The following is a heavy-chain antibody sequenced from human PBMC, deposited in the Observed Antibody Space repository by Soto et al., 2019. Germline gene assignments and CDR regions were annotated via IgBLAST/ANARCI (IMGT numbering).Heavy chain of an antibody. J-gene: IGHJ6*02. CDR2: IYPGDSDT. CDR3: ARHPMGESQGYYYYGMDV. Sequence: GESLKISCKGSGYSFTSYWIGWVRQMPGKGLEWMEIIYPGDSDTRYSPSFQGQVTISADKSISTAYLQWSSLKASDTAMYYCARHPMGESQGYYYYGMDVWGQGTTVTVSS. D-gene: IGHD2-21*01. CDR1: GYSFTSYW. V-gene: IGHV5-51*01.